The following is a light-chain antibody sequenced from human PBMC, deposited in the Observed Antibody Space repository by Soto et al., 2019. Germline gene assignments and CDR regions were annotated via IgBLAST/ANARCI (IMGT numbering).Light chain of an antibody. CDR2: DVS. CDR3: SSYTRSSTLV. Sequence: QSALTQPASVSGSPGQWITISCTGTSSDVGGYNYVSWYQQHPGKAPKLMIYDVSNRPSGVSNRFSGSKSGNTASLTISGLQAEDEADYYCSSYTRSSTLVFGGGTKVTVL. CDR1: SSDVGGYNY. V-gene: IGLV2-14*01. J-gene: IGLJ2*01.